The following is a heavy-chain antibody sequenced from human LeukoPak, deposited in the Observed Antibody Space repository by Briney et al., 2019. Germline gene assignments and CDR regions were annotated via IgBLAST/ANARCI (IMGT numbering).Heavy chain of an antibody. CDR1: GFNFSNYA. Sequence: PGRSLRLSCTASGFNFSNYALHWVRQAPGKGLEWVAVISYDGSDKYYADSVKGRFTISRDNAKNSLYLQMNSLRAEDTAVYYCAELGITMIGGVWGKGTTVTISS. D-gene: IGHD3-10*02. CDR3: AELGITMIGGV. V-gene: IGHV3-30*04. J-gene: IGHJ6*04. CDR2: ISYDGSDK.